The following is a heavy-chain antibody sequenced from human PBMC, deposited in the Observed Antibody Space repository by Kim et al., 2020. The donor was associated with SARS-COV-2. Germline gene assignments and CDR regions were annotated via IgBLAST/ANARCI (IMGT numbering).Heavy chain of an antibody. CDR3: ARELGYCSSTSCPGVY. CDR2: IDPSDSYT. V-gene: IGHV5-10-1*01. D-gene: IGHD2-2*01. Sequence: GESLKISCKGSGYSFTSYWISWVRQMPGKGLEWMGRIDPSDSYTNYSPSFQGHVTISADKSISTAYLQWSSLKASDTAMYYCARELGYCSSTSCPGVYWGQGTLVTVST. CDR1: GYSFTSYW. J-gene: IGHJ4*02.